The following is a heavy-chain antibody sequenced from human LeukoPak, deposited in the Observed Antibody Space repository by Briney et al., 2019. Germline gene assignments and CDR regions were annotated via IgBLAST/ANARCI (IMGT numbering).Heavy chain of an antibody. J-gene: IGHJ5*02. D-gene: IGHD3-10*01. V-gene: IGHV4-30-2*01. Sequence: SETLSLTRTVSGASISSGTYSWSWIRQPPGEGLEWIGYIYHTGSTYYNPSLKGRVTISVDRSKNQFSLNLNFVTAADTALYYCARGDGSGSGRWFDPWGQGTLITVSS. CDR1: GASISSGTYS. CDR2: IYHTGST. CDR3: ARGDGSGSGRWFDP.